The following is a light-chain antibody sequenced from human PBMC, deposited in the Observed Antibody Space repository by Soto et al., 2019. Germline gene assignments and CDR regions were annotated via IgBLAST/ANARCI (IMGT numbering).Light chain of an antibody. CDR3: MQSLQAWT. J-gene: IGKJ1*01. CDR2: MGS. CDR1: QSLLHSNGYTY. V-gene: IGKV2-28*01. Sequence: VLTQSPLALPVTPGEPASISCRSNQSLLHSNGYTYLDWFQQKPGHSPQLLIYMGSNRASGVPDRFSGSGSGTDFTLKISRVEAEDVGVFYCMQSLQAWTFGQGTKVEIK.